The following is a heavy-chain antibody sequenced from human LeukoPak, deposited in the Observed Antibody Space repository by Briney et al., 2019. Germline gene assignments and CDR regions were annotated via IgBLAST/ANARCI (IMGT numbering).Heavy chain of an antibody. CDR1: AFTFSNYW. CDR3: ARDRGYSTFDY. Sequence: GGSLRLSCAASAFTFSNYWMSWVRQAPGKGLEWVANIKEDGSEINYVDSVKGRSTISRDNAKNSLYLQMNSLRVDDTAVYYCARDRGYSTFDYWGQGTLVTVSS. J-gene: IGHJ4*02. V-gene: IGHV3-7*01. CDR2: IKEDGSEI. D-gene: IGHD4-23*01.